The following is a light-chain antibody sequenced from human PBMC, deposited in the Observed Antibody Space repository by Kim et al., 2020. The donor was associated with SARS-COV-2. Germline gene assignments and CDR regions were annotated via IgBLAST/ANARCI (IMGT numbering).Light chain of an antibody. CDR2: AAS. Sequence: DIPLTQAPSSLSASVGERVTITCRASQRIGTYLIWYQKKPGEAPKLLIYAASSLQSGVPSRFSGSGSGTDFTLTISSLQPEDSATYYCQQSNSVPFTFGPGTKVDIK. CDR1: QRIGTY. V-gene: IGKV1-39*01. CDR3: QQSNSVPFT. J-gene: IGKJ3*01.